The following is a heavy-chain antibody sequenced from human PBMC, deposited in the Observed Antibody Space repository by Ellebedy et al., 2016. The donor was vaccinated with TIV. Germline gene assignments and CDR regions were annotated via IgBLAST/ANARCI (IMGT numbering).Heavy chain of an antibody. CDR2: ISYDGSNK. Sequence: GESLKISCAASGFTFDDYAMHWVRQAPGKGLEWVAVISYDGSNKYYADSVKGRFTISRDNSKNTLYLQMNSLRAEDTAVYYCVPYSSGSLFDYWGQGTLVTVSS. D-gene: IGHD6-19*01. CDR3: VPYSSGSLFDY. CDR1: GFTFDDYA. V-gene: IGHV3-30*07. J-gene: IGHJ4*02.